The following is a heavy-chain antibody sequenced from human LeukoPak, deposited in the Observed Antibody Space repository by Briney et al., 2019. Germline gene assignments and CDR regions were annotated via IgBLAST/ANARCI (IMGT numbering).Heavy chain of an antibody. V-gene: IGHV3-15*01. CDR1: GFTFSNAW. CDR2: IKSKTDGGTT. Sequence: GGSLRLSCAASGFTFSNAWMSWVRQAPGKGLEWVGRIKSKTDGGTTDYAAPVKGRFTISRDDSKNTLYLQMNSLKTEDTAVYYCTTVGSSVLVGATIWRYYYYYMDVWGKGTTVTVSS. J-gene: IGHJ6*03. CDR3: TTVGSSVLVGATIWRYYYYYMDV. D-gene: IGHD1-26*01.